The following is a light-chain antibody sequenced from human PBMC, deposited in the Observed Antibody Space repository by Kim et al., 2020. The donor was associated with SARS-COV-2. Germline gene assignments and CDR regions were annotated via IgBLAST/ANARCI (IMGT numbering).Light chain of an antibody. Sequence: SASVGDRVTITCRASQSISIWLAWYQQKPGKAPKLLISKASGLESGVPSRFSGSGSGTEFTLTISILQPDDFGTYYCQQSSSPMYTFGQGTKLEI. J-gene: IGKJ2*01. CDR3: QQSSSPMYT. V-gene: IGKV1-5*03. CDR1: QSISIW. CDR2: KAS.